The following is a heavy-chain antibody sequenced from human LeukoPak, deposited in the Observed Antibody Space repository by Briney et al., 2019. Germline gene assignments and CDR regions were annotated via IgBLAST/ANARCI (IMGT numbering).Heavy chain of an antibody. D-gene: IGHD3-22*01. V-gene: IGHV3-7*01. Sequence: GGSLRLSCAASGFTFSSYSMNWVRQAPGKGLEWVANINQDGSQKYHVDSVKGRFTISRANAKNSLHLQMNSLKAEDTAVYYCARVFSSGYSDYWGQGTLVTVSS. CDR3: ARVFSSGYSDY. J-gene: IGHJ4*02. CDR1: GFTFSSYS. CDR2: INQDGSQK.